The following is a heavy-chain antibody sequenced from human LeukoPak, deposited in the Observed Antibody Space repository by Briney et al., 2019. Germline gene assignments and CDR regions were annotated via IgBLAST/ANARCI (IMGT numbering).Heavy chain of an antibody. J-gene: IGHJ6*02. D-gene: IGHD3-10*01. CDR1: GFSFNSYG. CDR2: ISYDGRNE. Sequence: GGSLRLSCAASGFSFNSYGMHWVRQAPGKGLEWVAVISYDGRNEYYADSVKGRFTISRDKSRNTVYLQMNSLRAEDTAVYYCATLPSGVLLWFGRMDVWGQGTTVTVSS. V-gene: IGHV3-30*03. CDR3: ATLPSGVLLWFGRMDV.